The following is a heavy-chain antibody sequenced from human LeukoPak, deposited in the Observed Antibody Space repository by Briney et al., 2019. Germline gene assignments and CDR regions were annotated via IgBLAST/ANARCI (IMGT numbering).Heavy chain of an antibody. D-gene: IGHD3-9*01. Sequence: PGGSLRLSCAAPGFTFSSYSMNWVRQAPGKGLEWVSSISSSSSYIYYADSVKGRFTISRDNAKNSLYLQMNSLRAEDTAVYYCARVNYDILTGYHYYFDYWGQGTLVTVSS. J-gene: IGHJ4*02. CDR3: ARVNYDILTGYHYYFDY. V-gene: IGHV3-21*01. CDR1: GFTFSSYS. CDR2: ISSSSSYI.